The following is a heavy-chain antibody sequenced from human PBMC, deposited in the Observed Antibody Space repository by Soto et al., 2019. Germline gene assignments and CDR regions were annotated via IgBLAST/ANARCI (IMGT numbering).Heavy chain of an antibody. V-gene: IGHV1-8*01. J-gene: IGHJ6*02. CDR2: MNPNSGNT. D-gene: IGHD3-3*01. Sequence: ASVKVSCKASGYTFTSYDINWVRQATGQGLEWMGWMNPNSGNTGYAQKFQGRVTMTRNTSKSTAYMELSSLSSEDTAGYYCAGGWFYDFGSGGFGFADVWGQGTTVNVSS. CDR1: GYTFTSYD. CDR3: AGGWFYDFGSGGFGFADV.